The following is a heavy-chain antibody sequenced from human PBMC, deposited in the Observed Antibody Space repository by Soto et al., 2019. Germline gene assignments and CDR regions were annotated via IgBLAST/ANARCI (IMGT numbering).Heavy chain of an antibody. CDR1: GYTFATYA. Sequence: ASVKVSCKASGYTFATYAITWVRQAPGQGLEWMGWISVYDGITNFAQKFQGRVTMTTDTLTNTAYMQLRSLRSDDTAMYYCARRSDWFNTWGQGTLVTVSS. CDR2: ISVYDGIT. J-gene: IGHJ5*02. V-gene: IGHV1-18*04. CDR3: ARRSDWFNT.